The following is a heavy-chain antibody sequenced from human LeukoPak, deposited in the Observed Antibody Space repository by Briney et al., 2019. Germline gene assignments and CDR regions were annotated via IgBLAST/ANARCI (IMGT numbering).Heavy chain of an antibody. V-gene: IGHV1-2*02. CDR2: INPNSGGT. CDR3: AREKNEGYYYDSSGYFDY. CDR1: GYTFTGYY. D-gene: IGHD3-22*01. J-gene: IGHJ4*02. Sequence: ASVKVSCKASGYTFTGYYMHWVRQAPGQGLEWMGWINPNSGGTNYAQKFQGRVTMTTDTSTSTAYMELRSLRSDDTAVYYCAREKNEGYYYDSSGYFDYWGQGTLVTVSS.